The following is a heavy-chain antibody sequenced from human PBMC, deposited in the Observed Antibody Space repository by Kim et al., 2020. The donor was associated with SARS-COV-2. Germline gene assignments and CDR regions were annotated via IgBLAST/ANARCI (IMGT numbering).Heavy chain of an antibody. CDR2: ISSSSYT. CDR3: ARDGYYYGSGSYLNYYYYYGMDV. CDR1: GFTFSDYY. D-gene: IGHD3-10*01. Sequence: GGSLRLSCAASGFTFSDYYMSWIRQAPGKGLEWVSYISSSSYTNYADSVKGRLTIFRENAKNSLYLQMKSLRAEDTAEYYCARDGYYYGSGSYLNYYYYYGMDVLCQGTTLTVSS. V-gene: IGHV3-11*06. J-gene: IGHJ6*02.